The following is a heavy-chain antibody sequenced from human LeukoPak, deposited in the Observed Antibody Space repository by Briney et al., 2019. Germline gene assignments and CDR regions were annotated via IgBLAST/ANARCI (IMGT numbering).Heavy chain of an antibody. D-gene: IGHD3-10*01. CDR1: GFTFSSYW. V-gene: IGHV3-7*01. Sequence: GGSLRLSCAASGFTFSSYWMSWVRQAPGKGLEWVANIKKDGSEKYYVDSVKGRFTISRDNAKTSLYLQMSSLRAEDTAMYYCARSLWFGDSNLDYWGQGTLVTVSS. J-gene: IGHJ4*02. CDR2: IKKDGSEK. CDR3: ARSLWFGDSNLDY.